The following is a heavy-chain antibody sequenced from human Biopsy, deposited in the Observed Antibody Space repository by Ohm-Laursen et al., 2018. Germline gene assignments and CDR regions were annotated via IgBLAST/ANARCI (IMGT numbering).Heavy chain of an antibody. J-gene: IGHJ2*01. Sequence: PSLTCSVSGASVKTSGYFWAWIRQRPGKGLEWIGYISYNERTHYNPSLTSRLAISFDTSNNRISLQLRSVSVADTAVYYCVREPKTGTAEAWYFDLWGRGSPVTVPS. D-gene: IGHD3-9*01. V-gene: IGHV4-31*03. CDR1: GASVKTSGYF. CDR2: ISYNERT. CDR3: VREPKTGTAEAWYFDL.